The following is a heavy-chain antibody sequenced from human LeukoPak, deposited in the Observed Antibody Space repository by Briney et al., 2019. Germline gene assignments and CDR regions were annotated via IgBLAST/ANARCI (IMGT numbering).Heavy chain of an antibody. V-gene: IGHV3-11*01. D-gene: IGHD3-9*01. CDR2: ISSGGTTI. Sequence: GGSLRLSCAASGFTFSDYYMSWIRQAPGTGLEWVSYISSGGTTIYYADSVKGRFTISRDNAKNSLYLQMSSLRAEDTAVYYCASMYYDILTSEYWGQGAQVTVSS. CDR3: ASMYYDILTSEY. J-gene: IGHJ4*02. CDR1: GFTFSDYY.